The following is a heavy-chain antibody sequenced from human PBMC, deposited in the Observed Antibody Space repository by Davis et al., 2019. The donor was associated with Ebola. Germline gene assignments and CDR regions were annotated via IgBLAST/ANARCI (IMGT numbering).Heavy chain of an antibody. J-gene: IGHJ4*02. CDR1: GFTFSSYS. V-gene: IGHV3-48*02. CDR3: ARDLDWVFDC. D-gene: IGHD3/OR15-3a*01. Sequence: GESLKISCAASGFTFSSYSMNWVRQAPGKGLEWISYITRDSGIISYAGSVKGRFSISRDNAKNSLYLQMNSLRDDDTAVYYCARDLDWVFDCWGQGTLVTVSS. CDR2: ITRDSGII.